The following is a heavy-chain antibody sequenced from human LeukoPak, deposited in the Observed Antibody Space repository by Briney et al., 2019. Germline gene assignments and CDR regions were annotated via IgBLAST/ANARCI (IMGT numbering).Heavy chain of an antibody. D-gene: IGHD3-10*01. CDR2: SKSQNDGGTT. Sequence: GGSLRLSCAASGVTFSDAWMSWVRQAPGKGLEWVGRSKSQNDGGTTDYAAPVKDRFTISRDDSKNTLYLQMNSLKTEDTGVYYCTTAVRGKVGSRFDPWGQGTLVTVSP. CDR3: TTAVRGKVGSRFDP. CDR1: GVTFSDAW. J-gene: IGHJ5*02. V-gene: IGHV3-15*01.